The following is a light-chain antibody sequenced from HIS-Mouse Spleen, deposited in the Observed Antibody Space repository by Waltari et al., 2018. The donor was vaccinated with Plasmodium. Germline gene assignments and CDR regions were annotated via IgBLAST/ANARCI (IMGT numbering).Light chain of an antibody. CDR3: QQRSNWPRVLT. CDR2: DAS. J-gene: IGKJ4*01. V-gene: IGKV3-11*01. CDR1: QSVSSY. Sequence: EIVLTQSPATMSLSPGERATLSCRASQSVSSYLAWYQQKPVQAPRLLIYDASNRATGIPARFSGRWAGTDFTLTISSLEPEDVAVYYCQQRSNWPRVLTFGGGTKVEIK.